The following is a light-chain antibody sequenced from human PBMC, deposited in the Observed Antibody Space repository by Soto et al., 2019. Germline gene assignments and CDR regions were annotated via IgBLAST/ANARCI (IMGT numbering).Light chain of an antibody. CDR1: TGHRSYS. CDR3: ETWDDNTRV. J-gene: IGLJ3*02. Sequence: QSVLTQSSSASASLGSSVKLTCALSTGHRSYSIAWHQQQPGKAPRYLMYLEGSGSSNRESGVPERFSGSSSGADRYLSISNLQSEDEADYYCETWDDNTRVFGGGTKVTVL. V-gene: IGLV4-60*03. CDR2: LEGSGSS.